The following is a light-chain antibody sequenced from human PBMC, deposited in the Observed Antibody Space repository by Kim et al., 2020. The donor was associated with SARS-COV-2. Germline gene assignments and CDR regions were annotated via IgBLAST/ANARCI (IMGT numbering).Light chain of an antibody. CDR1: QSVSNS. CDR3: QQYNNWPET. CDR2: GAS. V-gene: IGKV3-15*01. Sequence: VSPGERATLSCRASQSVSNSLAWYQQKPGQAPRLIIYGASTRATGIPARFSGSGSRTEFTLTISSLQSEDFAVYYCQQYNNWPETFGQGTKVDIK. J-gene: IGKJ1*01.